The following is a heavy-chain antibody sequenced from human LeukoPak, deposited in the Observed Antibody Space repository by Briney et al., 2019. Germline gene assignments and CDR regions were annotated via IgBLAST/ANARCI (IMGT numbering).Heavy chain of an antibody. CDR3: ARGGASSRYFDL. J-gene: IGHJ2*01. D-gene: IGHD1-26*01. CDR1: GGSISGDY. Sequence: SETLSLTCSVSGGSISGDYWSWIRQPPGKGLEWIGWIYYSGTTNYNPSLTSRVAISVDTSKNQLSLRLSSVTAADTAVYYCARGGASSRYFDLWGRGTLVTVSS. V-gene: IGHV4-59*01. CDR2: IYYSGTT.